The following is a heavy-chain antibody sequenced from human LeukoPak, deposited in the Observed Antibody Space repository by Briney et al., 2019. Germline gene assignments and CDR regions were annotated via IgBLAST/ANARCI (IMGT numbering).Heavy chain of an antibody. V-gene: IGHV3-9*01. J-gene: IGHJ4*02. D-gene: IGHD6-19*01. CDR3: AKEIAVAGLGY. Sequence: GGSLRLSCAASGFTFDDYAMHWVRHAPGKGLEWVSGISWNSGSIGYADSVKGRFTISRDNAKNSLYLQMNSLRAEDTALYYCAKEIAVAGLGYWGQGTLVTVSS. CDR2: ISWNSGSI. CDR1: GFTFDDYA.